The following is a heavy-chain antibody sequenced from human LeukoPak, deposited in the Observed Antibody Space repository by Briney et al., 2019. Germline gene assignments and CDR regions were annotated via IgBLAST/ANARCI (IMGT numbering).Heavy chain of an antibody. CDR3: ARATNYYGSGRPTAKDFDY. CDR2: INPNSGGI. D-gene: IGHD3-10*01. V-gene: IGHV1-2*02. CDR1: GYSFSDFY. Sequence: ASVKVSCKASGYSFSDFYIHWVRQVPGQGLEWMGWINPNSGGINYAQKFQGRVIMTRDTSISTAYMELSRLTSDDTAVYHCARATNYYGSGRPTAKDFDYWGQGTLVTVSS. J-gene: IGHJ4*02.